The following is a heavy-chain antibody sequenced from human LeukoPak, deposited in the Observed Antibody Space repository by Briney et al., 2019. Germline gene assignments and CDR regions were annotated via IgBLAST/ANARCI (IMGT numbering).Heavy chain of an antibody. CDR3: ASRSSWYAFDI. J-gene: IGHJ3*02. Sequence: PSETLSLICTVSGGSISSGDYYWSWIRQPPGKGLEWIGYIYYSGSTYYNPSLKSRVTISVDTSKNQFSLKLSSVTAADTAVYYCASRSSWYAFDIWGQGTMVTVSS. CDR1: GGSISSGDYY. D-gene: IGHD2-2*01. V-gene: IGHV4-30-4*08. CDR2: IYYSGST.